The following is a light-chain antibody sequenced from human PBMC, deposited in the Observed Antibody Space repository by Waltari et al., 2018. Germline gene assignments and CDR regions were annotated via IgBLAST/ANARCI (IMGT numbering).Light chain of an antibody. CDR3: MQALQTPIT. CDR1: QSLLHSSGYNY. V-gene: IGKV2-28*01. J-gene: IGKJ4*01. CDR2: MGS. Sequence: DIVMTQSPLSLSVTPGEPASISRRSSQSLLHSSGYNYLDWYLQKPGQSPQLLIYMGSSRASGVPDRFSGSGLGTDFTLRISRVETEDVGIYFCMQALQTPITFGGGTNVEIK.